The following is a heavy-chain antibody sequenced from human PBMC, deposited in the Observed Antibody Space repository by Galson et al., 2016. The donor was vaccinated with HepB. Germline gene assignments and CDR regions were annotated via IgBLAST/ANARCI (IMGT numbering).Heavy chain of an antibody. CDR2: INGDNGNT. CDR3: ARGEEGRFDS. CDR1: GNTFSSYA. J-gene: IGHJ5*01. D-gene: IGHD3-10*01. V-gene: IGHV1-3*01. Sequence: SVKVSCKASGNTFSSYAVHWVRQAPGQRLEWMGWINGDNGNTKYPQKFQGRVTMTRDTSASTAYMELSSLRYEDTAVYYCARGEEGRFDSWGQGTLVTVSS.